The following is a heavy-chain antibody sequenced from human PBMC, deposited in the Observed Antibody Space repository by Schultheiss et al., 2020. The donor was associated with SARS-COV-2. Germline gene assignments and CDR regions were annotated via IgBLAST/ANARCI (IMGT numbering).Heavy chain of an antibody. CDR1: GYTFTSYY. CDR2: INPNSGGT. D-gene: IGHD3-16*02. V-gene: IGHV1-2*06. J-gene: IGHJ4*02. CDR3: ATADVVPYYFEY. Sequence: ASVKVSCKASGYTFTSYYMHWVRQAPGQGLEWMGRINPNSGGTNYAQKFQGRVTITADESTSTAYMELSSLRSEDTAVYYCATADVVPYYFEYWGQGTLVTVSS.